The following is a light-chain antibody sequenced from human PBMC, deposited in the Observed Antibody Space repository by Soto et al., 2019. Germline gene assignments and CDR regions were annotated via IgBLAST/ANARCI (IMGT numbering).Light chain of an antibody. CDR2: DAS. J-gene: IGKJ3*01. CDR3: QQYNRYSPTT. CDR1: QSISSW. Sequence: DIQMTQSPSTLSASVGDRVTITCRASQSISSWLAWYQQKPGKAPKLLIYDASSLESGVPSRFSGSGSGTEFTLTISSLQPDDFATYYCQQYNRYSPTTLGPGPNVD. V-gene: IGKV1-5*01.